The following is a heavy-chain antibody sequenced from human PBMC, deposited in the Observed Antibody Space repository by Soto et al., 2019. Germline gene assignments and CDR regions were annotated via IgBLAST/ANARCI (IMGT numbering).Heavy chain of an antibody. CDR2: ISSDGSNK. V-gene: IGHV3-30*18. CDR1: GFTFSSYG. Sequence: PGGSLRLSCAASGFTFSSYGMHWVRQAPGKGLEWVAVISSDGSNKYYADSVKGRFTISRDNSKNTLYMQMNRLRVEDTAVYYCAKKSARGSGYADAFDYWGQGTLVTVSS. J-gene: IGHJ4*02. CDR3: AKKSARGSGYADAFDY. D-gene: IGHD5-12*01.